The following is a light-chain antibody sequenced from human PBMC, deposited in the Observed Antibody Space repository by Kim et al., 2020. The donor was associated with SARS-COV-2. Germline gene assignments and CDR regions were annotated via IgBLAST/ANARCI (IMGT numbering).Light chain of an antibody. CDR1: QSINSW. J-gene: IGKJ2*01. CDR3: QQYDTYPT. CDR2: DAS. V-gene: IGKV1-5*01. Sequence: DIQMTQSPSTLSASVGDRVTITCRASQSINSWLAWYQQKPGKAPKLLIYDASNLESGVPSRFSGSGSGTEFTLTISSLQPDDFATYYCQQYDTYPTFGQGTKLEI.